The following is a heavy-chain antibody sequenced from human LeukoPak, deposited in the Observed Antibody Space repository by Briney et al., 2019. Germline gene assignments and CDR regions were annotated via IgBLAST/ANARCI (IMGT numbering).Heavy chain of an antibody. CDR3: ARHYYGSGSYWDWFDP. D-gene: IGHD3-10*01. J-gene: IGHJ5*02. CDR2: IYYSGST. Sequence: PSQTLSLTCTVSGGSISSGGYYWSWIRQPPGKGLEWIGYIYYSGSTYYNPSLKSRVTISVDTSKNQFSLKLSSVTAADTAVYYCARHYYGSGSYWDWFDPWGQGTLVTVSS. CDR1: GGSISSGGYY. V-gene: IGHV4-31*03.